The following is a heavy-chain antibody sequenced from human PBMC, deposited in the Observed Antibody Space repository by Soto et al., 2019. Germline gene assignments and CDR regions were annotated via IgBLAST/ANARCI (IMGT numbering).Heavy chain of an antibody. CDR3: ARGYYDYIWGSYRYYYYMDV. V-gene: IGHV4-34*01. CDR1: GGSFSGYY. Sequence: QVQLQQWGAGLLKPSETLSLTCAVYGGSFSGYYWSWIRQPPGKGLEWIGEINHSGSTNYNPSLKSRVTISVETSKNQFSLKLSSVTAADTAVYYCARGYYDYIWGSYRYYYYMDVWGKGTTVTVSS. CDR2: INHSGST. J-gene: IGHJ6*03. D-gene: IGHD3-16*02.